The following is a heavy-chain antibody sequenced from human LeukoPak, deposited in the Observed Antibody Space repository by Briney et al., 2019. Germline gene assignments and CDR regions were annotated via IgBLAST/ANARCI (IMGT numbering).Heavy chain of an antibody. CDR2: ISYAGNNK. D-gene: IGHD2-2*01. V-gene: IGHV3-30-3*01. CDR3: ASCLEYCSSTSLGNDAFDI. J-gene: IGHJ3*02. CDR1: GFTFRNYA. Sequence: GGSLRLSCTASGFTFRNYAMHWVRQAPGKGLEGVAVISYAGNNKYYADSVKGRFTISRDNSKNTLYLQMNSLRAEDTAVYYCASCLEYCSSTSLGNDAFDIWGQGTVVTVSS.